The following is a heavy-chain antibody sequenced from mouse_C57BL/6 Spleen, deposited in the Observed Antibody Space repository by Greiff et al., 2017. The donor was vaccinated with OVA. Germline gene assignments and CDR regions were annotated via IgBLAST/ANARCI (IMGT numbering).Heavy chain of an antibody. CDR1: GYTFTDYY. Sequence: EVQLQQSGPELVKPGASVKISCKASGYTFTDYYMNWVKQSHGKSLEWIGDINPNNGGTSYNQKFKGKATLTVDKSSSTAYMELRSLTSEDSAVYYCAKEEDLTGTGYWGKGTTLTVSS. D-gene: IGHD4-1*01. CDR3: AKEEDLTGTGY. V-gene: IGHV1-26*01. CDR2: INPNNGGT. J-gene: IGHJ2*01.